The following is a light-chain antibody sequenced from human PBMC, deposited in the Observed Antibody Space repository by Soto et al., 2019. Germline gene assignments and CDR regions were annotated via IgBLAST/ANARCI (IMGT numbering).Light chain of an antibody. CDR1: QSLGSSY. CDR2: GVS. J-gene: IGKJ4*01. CDR3: QHYGNSPGLT. Sequence: EVVLTQSPGTLALSPGERATLSCRASQSLGSSYLAWYQKRPGQTPRLLMYGVSSRATGTPDRFSGSGSGTDFTLTISRLEPEDSGVYYCQHYGNSPGLTFGGGTKVEIK. V-gene: IGKV3-20*01.